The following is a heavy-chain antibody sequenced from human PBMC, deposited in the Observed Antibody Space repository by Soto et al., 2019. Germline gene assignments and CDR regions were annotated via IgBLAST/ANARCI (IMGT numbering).Heavy chain of an antibody. CDR1: GYTFTSYA. CDR2: INAGNGNT. CDR3: ARDPNDSSGYYIHYYFDY. Sequence: ASVKVSCKASGYTFTSYAMHWVRQAPGQRLEWMGWINAGNGNTKYSQKFQGRVTITRDTSASTAYMELSSLRSEDTAVYYCARDPNDSSGYYIHYYFDYWGQGTLVTVSS. V-gene: IGHV1-3*01. J-gene: IGHJ4*02. D-gene: IGHD3-22*01.